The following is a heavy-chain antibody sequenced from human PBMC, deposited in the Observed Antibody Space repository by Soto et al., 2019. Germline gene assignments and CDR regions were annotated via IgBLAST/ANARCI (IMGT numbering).Heavy chain of an antibody. D-gene: IGHD4-17*01. CDR2: ISAYNGNT. CDR1: GYTFTGYG. V-gene: IGHV1-18*04. Sequence: QVPLVQSGAEVKRPGASVKVSCKASGYTFTGYGIAWVRQAPGQGLEWMGWISAYNGNTLQTQKFQDRLTMTTDTSANTAYMELRSLRSDDTAVYYCVRPLGGYGDYALPLNYWGQGTLVSVSS. CDR3: VRPLGGYGDYALPLNY. J-gene: IGHJ4*02.